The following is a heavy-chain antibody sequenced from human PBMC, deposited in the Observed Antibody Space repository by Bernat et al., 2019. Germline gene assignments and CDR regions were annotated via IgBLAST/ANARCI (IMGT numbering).Heavy chain of an antibody. D-gene: IGHD2-2*01. V-gene: IGHV3-49*03. CDR1: GFTFGNSA. CDR2: IRGKAYGEAT. Sequence: EVQLVESGGDLVQPGRSLRLSCTGSGFTFGNSAMSWFRQAPGKGLEWVGFIRGKAYGEATGCDASVKGKFTNSRDDSKSIAYLQMNSLETEDTAVYYCARAALRYQRTSSFYFGMDVWGQGTTVTVSS. J-gene: IGHJ6*02. CDR3: ARAALRYQRTSSFYFGMDV.